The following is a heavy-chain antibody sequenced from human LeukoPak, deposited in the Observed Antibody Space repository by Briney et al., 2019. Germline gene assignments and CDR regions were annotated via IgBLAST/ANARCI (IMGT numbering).Heavy chain of an antibody. CDR1: GFTVVTNY. CDR2: ISGSGGST. CDR3: AKDPTTYTSGWYEIYYFDY. Sequence: GGSLRLSCAASGFTVVTNYINWVRQPPGKGLEWVSAISGSGGSTYYADAVKGRFTIPRDNSKNTLYLQMNSLRPEDTTVYYCAKDPTTYTSGWYEIYYFDYWGQGTLVTVSS. J-gene: IGHJ4*02. D-gene: IGHD6-19*01. V-gene: IGHV3-23*01.